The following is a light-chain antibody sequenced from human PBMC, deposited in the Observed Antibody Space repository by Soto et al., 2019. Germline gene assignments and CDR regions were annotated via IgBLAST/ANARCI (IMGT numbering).Light chain of an antibody. V-gene: IGLV2-14*01. CDR1: NSDIGPYNY. CDR2: DVN. J-gene: IGLJ2*01. Sequence: QSVLTQPASVSGSPGQSVTISCTGPNSDIGPYNYVTWYQKHPGKAPKLLIYDVNNRPSGVSNRFSGSKSGNTASLTISGLPAEDEADYYCSSYTSTTTVIIFGGGTKLTVL. CDR3: SSYTSTTTVII.